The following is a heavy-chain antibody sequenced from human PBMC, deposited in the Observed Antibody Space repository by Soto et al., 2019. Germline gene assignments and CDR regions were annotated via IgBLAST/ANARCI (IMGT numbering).Heavy chain of an antibody. CDR3: ASEALLWVGDGYYYSYGMDV. CDR1: GFTVSSNY. CDR2: IYSGGST. J-gene: IGHJ6*02. Sequence: EVQLVESGGGLIQPGGSLRLSCAASGFTVSSNYMSWVRQAPGKGLEWVSVIYSGGSTYYADSVKGRFTISRDNSKNTLYLQMNSLRAEDTAVYYCASEALLWVGDGYYYSYGMDVWGQGTTVTVSS. V-gene: IGHV3-53*01. D-gene: IGHD3-10*01.